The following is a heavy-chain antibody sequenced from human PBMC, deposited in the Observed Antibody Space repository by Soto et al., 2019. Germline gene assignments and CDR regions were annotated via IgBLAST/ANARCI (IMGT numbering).Heavy chain of an antibody. J-gene: IGHJ4*02. V-gene: IGHV3-66*01. CDR2: IYSGGST. D-gene: IGHD3-10*01. CDR3: ATYYYGSGSYSYFDY. Sequence: PGGSLRLSCAASGFTVSSNYMSWVRQAPGKGLEWVSVIYSGGSTYYADSVKGRFTISRDNSKNTLYLQMNSLRAEDTAVYYCATYYYGSGSYSYFDYWGQGTLVTVSS. CDR1: GFTVSSNY.